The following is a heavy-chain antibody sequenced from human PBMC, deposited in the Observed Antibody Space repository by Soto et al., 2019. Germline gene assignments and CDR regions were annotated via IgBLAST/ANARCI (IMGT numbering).Heavy chain of an antibody. J-gene: IGHJ5*02. Sequence: QVQLVESGGGVVQPGRSLRLSCVASGFTFSRYGMHWFRQAPGKGLEWVAVIWNDGSKQVYDDSVKGRFTISRDNSKNTLYLEMDSLRDEDTSVYYCARDDDYEANAIDLWGQGTLVTVSS. CDR2: IWNDGSKQ. D-gene: IGHD4-17*01. V-gene: IGHV3-33*01. CDR1: GFTFSRYG. CDR3: ARDDDYEANAIDL.